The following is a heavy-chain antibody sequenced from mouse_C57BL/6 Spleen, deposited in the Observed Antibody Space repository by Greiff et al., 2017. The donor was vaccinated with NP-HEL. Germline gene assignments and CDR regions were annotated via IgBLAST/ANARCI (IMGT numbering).Heavy chain of an antibody. J-gene: IGHJ2*01. CDR2: IYPGDGDT. V-gene: IGHV1-82*01. D-gene: IGHD1-1*01. CDR1: GYAFSSSW. CDR3: ARGTIYYYGSFDY. Sequence: VQLQQSGPELVKPGASVKISCKASGYAFSSSWMNWVKQRPGKGLEWIGRIYPGDGDTNYNGKFKGKATLTADKSSSTAYMQLSSLTSEDSAVYFCARGTIYYYGSFDYWGQGTTLTVSS.